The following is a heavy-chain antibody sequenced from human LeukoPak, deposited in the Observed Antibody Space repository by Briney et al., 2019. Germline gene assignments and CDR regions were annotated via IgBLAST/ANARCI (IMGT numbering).Heavy chain of an antibody. D-gene: IGHD2-2*01. CDR1: GFTFSSYA. CDR3: AKDLEGVVVPAAILFGVY. Sequence: GGSLRLSCAASGFTFSSYAMSWVRQAPGKGLEWVSAISGSGGSTYYANSVKGRFTISRDNSKNTLYLQMNSLRAEDTAVYYCAKDLEGVVVPAAILFGVYWGQGTLVTVSS. CDR2: ISGSGGST. J-gene: IGHJ4*02. V-gene: IGHV3-23*01.